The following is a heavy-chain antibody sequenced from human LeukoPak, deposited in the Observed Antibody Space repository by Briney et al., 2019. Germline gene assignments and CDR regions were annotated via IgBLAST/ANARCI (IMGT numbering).Heavy chain of an antibody. CDR3: AGEPQMLAY. D-gene: IGHD3-10*02. J-gene: IGHJ4*02. CDR2: INQDGSAK. CDR1: GVTFSSYG. Sequence: GGSLRLSCAASGVTFSSYGMHWVRQAPGKGLECVAMINQDGSAKYYADSVKGRFTVSRDHAKNSLFLQMNTLSDEDTAIYYCAGEPQMLAYWGQGTLVTVSS. V-gene: IGHV3-7*01.